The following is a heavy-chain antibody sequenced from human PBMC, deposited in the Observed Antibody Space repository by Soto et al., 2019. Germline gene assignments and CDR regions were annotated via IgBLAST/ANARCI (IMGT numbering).Heavy chain of an antibody. D-gene: IGHD2-21*02. CDR3: ARLRHSGDYAYFDS. V-gene: IGHV4-59*01. J-gene: IGHJ4*02. Sequence: SETLSLTCTVSSGPISTYFWSWIRQPPGKGLEWIGYLYYGGNTIYRPSLKSRVTMSADTSKNQFSLELNSVTAADTAVYYCARLRHSGDYAYFDSWGQGILVTVSS. CDR2: LYYGGNT. CDR1: SGPISTYF.